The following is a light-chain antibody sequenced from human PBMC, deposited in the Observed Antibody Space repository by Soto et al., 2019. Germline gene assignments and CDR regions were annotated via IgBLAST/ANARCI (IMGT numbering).Light chain of an antibody. CDR3: SSYTSTTTVRFV. CDR1: SSDIGDSNF. J-gene: IGLJ1*01. CDR2: DVS. V-gene: IGLV2-14*01. Sequence: QSVLAQPASVSGSPGQSITISCTGTSSDIGDSNFVPWYQHHPGKAPKLLIYDVSDRPSRISSRFSGSKSANTASLTISGLQAEDEALYYCSSYTSTTTVRFVFGTGTKVTVL.